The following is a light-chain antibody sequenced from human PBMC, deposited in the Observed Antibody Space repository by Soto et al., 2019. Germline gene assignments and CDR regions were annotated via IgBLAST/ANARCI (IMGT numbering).Light chain of an antibody. CDR1: QSVSSSY. CDR2: GAS. Sequence: EIVLTQSPGTLSLSPGERATLSCRASQSVSSSYLAWYQQKPGQAPRLLIYGASSRATGIPDRFSGSGSGTDFTLTISRLEPEDFAVYYRQQGGGTFGQGTKVDIK. V-gene: IGKV3-20*01. CDR3: QQGGGT. J-gene: IGKJ1*01.